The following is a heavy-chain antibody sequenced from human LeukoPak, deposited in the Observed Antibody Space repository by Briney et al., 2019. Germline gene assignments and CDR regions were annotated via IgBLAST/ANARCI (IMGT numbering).Heavy chain of an antibody. CDR1: GFTFSSYW. J-gene: IGHJ4*02. Sequence: GGSLRLSCAASGFTFSSYWMSWVRQAPGKGLEWVANIKQDGSEKYYVDSVKGRFTISRDNAKNSLYLQMNSLRAEDTAVYYCARAGDSGYDDYFDYWGQGTLVTVSS. D-gene: IGHD5-12*01. CDR3: ARAGDSGYDDYFDY. CDR2: IKQDGSEK. V-gene: IGHV3-7*01.